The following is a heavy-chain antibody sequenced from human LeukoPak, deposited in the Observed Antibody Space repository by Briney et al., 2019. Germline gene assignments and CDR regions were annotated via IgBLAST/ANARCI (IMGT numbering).Heavy chain of an antibody. CDR1: GYTFTSYG. V-gene: IGHV1-18*01. D-gene: IGHD3-22*01. J-gene: IGHJ4*02. CDR2: ISAYNGNT. CDR3: ARDLHYYDSSGLRY. Sequence: GASVKVSCKASGYTFTSYGICWVRQAPGQGLEWMGWISAYNGNTNYAQKLQGRVTMTTDTSTSTAYMELRSLRSDDTAVYYCARDLHYYDSSGLRYWGQGTLVTVSS.